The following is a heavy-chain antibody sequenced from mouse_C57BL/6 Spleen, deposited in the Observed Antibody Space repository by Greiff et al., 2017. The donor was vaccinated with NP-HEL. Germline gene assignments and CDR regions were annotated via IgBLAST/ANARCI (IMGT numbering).Heavy chain of an antibody. Sequence: VQLQQSGPELVKPGASVKISCKASGYAFSSSWMNWVKQRPGKGLEWIGRIYPGDGDTKYNGKFKGKATLTADKSSSTAYMQLSSLTSEDSAVFFCARGGGYWGQGTTLTVSS. CDR3: ARGGGY. CDR1: GYAFSSSW. CDR2: IYPGDGDT. V-gene: IGHV1-82*01. J-gene: IGHJ2*01.